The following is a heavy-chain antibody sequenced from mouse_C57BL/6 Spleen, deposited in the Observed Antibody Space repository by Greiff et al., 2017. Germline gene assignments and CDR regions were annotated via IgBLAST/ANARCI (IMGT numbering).Heavy chain of an antibody. D-gene: IGHD1-1*01. Sequence: VKLMESGPGLVAPSQSLSITCTVSGFSLTSYGVSWVRQPPGKGLEWLGVIWGDGSTNYHSPLISRLSISKDNSKSQVFLKLNSLQTDDTATYYCAKPERYGSSSAWLAYWGQGTLVTVSA. CDR2: IWGDGST. CDR3: AKPERYGSSSAWLAY. V-gene: IGHV2-3*01. CDR1: GFSLTSYG. J-gene: IGHJ3*01.